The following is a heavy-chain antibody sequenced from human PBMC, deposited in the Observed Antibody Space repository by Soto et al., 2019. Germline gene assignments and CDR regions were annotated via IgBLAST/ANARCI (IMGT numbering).Heavy chain of an antibody. J-gene: IGHJ4*02. Sequence: GGSLRLSCAASGFTFSTFAMHWVRQAPGKGLEWVAVISYDGSNQYYAESLKGRFTIARDNSKNTLSLQMSSLRAEDTAVYYCAKDNAGYSSGSSFFDYWGQGTLVTVSS. D-gene: IGHD6-25*01. CDR1: GFTFSTFA. CDR3: AKDNAGYSSGSSFFDY. CDR2: ISYDGSNQ. V-gene: IGHV3-30*18.